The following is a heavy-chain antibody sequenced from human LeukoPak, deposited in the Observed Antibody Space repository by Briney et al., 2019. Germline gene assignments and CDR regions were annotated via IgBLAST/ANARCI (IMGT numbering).Heavy chain of an antibody. V-gene: IGHV4-34*01. CDR1: GGSFGGFY. CDR2: INYTGST. Sequence: SETLSLTCAVYGGSFGGFYWSWIRHVPGKGLEWSGEINYTGSTSYNPSLKSRVTISVDTSQNQFFLLLTSVTAADTAVYYCARVAGYLPTRWFDPWGQGTHVTVSS. CDR3: ARVAGYLPTRWFDP. D-gene: IGHD6-25*01. J-gene: IGHJ5*02.